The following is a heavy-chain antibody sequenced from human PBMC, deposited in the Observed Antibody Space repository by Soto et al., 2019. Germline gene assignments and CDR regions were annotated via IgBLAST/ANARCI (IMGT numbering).Heavy chain of an antibody. Sequence: GGSLRLSCAASGFTFSRYWMTWVRQAPGKGLEWVANIKQDGSEIYYVDSVEGRFTISRDNAENSLYLQMNSLRAEDTAVYYCARDPVCSGGSCYDYWGQGTLVTVSS. CDR2: IKQDGSEI. V-gene: IGHV3-7*01. J-gene: IGHJ4*02. D-gene: IGHD2-15*01. CDR3: ARDPVCSGGSCYDY. CDR1: GFTFSRYW.